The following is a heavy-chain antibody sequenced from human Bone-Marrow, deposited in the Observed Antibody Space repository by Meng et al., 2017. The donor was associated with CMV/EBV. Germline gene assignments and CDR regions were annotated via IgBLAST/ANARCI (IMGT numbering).Heavy chain of an antibody. D-gene: IGHD3-22*01. CDR3: ARGSPINYYDSSGYPLLNWFDP. Sequence: GYYWSWIRQPPGKGLEWIGYIYHSGSTYYNPSLKSRVTISVDRSKNQFSLKLSSVTAADTAVYYCARGSPINYYDSSGYPLLNWFDPWGQGTLVTVSS. V-gene: IGHV4-30-2*01. J-gene: IGHJ5*02. CDR1: GYY. CDR2: IYHSGST.